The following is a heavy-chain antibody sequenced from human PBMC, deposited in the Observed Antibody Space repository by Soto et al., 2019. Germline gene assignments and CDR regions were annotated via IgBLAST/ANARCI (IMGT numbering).Heavy chain of an antibody. Sequence: GGSLRLSCAASGFTFSSYAMSWVRRAPGKGLEWVSAISGSGGSTYYADSVKGRFTISRDNSKNTLYLQMNSLRAEDTAVYYCAKVRYYYGSGTDYWGQGTLVTVSS. D-gene: IGHD3-10*01. J-gene: IGHJ4*02. CDR3: AKVRYYYGSGTDY. CDR1: GFTFSSYA. CDR2: ISGSGGST. V-gene: IGHV3-23*01.